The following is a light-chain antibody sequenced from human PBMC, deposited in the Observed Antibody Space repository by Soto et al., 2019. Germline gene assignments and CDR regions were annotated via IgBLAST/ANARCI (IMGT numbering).Light chain of an antibody. CDR3: QQYGSSLFT. CDR1: QSISSSY. V-gene: IGKV3-20*01. J-gene: IGKJ3*01. Sequence: EIVLTQSPGTLSLSPGERATLSCRASQSISSSYLAWYQQKPGQAPRLLIYGASSRATGIPARFSGSGSGTDFTLTISRQEPEDFAVYYCQQYGSSLFTFGPGTKVDIK. CDR2: GAS.